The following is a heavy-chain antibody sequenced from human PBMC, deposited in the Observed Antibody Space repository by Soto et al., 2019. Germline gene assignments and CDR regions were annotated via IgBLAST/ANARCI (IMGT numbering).Heavy chain of an antibody. CDR3: ATTRDDIAARFGP. D-gene: IGHD6-6*01. CDR1: GYTFTSYG. Sequence: GASVKVSCKASGYTFTSYGISWVRQAPGQGLEWMGWISAYNGNTNYAQKLQGRVTMTTDTSTSTAYTELRSLRSDDTAVYYCATTRDDIAARFGPWGQGTLVTVSS. V-gene: IGHV1-18*01. J-gene: IGHJ5*02. CDR2: ISAYNGNT.